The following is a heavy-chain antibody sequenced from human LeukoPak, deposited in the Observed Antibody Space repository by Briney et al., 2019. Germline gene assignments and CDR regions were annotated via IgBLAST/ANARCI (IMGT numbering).Heavy chain of an antibody. CDR1: GGSFSGYY. Sequence: PSETLSLTCAVYGGSFSGYYWSWIRQPPGKGLEWIGEINHSGSTNYNPSLKSRVTISVDTSKNQFSLKLSSVTAADTAVYYCARVFHSSSWNRWGYYYMDVWGKGTTVTVSS. CDR3: ARVFHSSSWNRWGYYYMDV. V-gene: IGHV4-34*01. CDR2: INHSGST. J-gene: IGHJ6*03. D-gene: IGHD6-13*01.